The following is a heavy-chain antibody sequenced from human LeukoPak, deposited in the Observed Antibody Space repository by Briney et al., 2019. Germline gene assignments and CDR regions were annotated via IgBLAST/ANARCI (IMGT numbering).Heavy chain of an antibody. V-gene: IGHV1-18*01. CDR1: GYTFTSYG. Sequence: GASVKVSCKTSGYTFTSYGISWVRQAPGQGLERMGWISAYNGNTNYAQKLQGRVTMTTDTSTSTAYMELRSLRSDDTAVYYCARDRIAAPLDYWGQGTLVTVSS. CDR3: ARDRIAAPLDY. D-gene: IGHD6-13*01. CDR2: ISAYNGNT. J-gene: IGHJ4*02.